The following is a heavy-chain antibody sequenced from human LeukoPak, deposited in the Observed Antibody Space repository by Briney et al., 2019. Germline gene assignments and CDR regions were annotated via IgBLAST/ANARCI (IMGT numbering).Heavy chain of an antibody. D-gene: IGHD2-21*01. CDR1: GGSLSSYY. Sequence: SETLSLTCTVSGGSLSSYYWSWIRQPPGKGLEWIGYIYYSGSTNYNPSLKSRVTISVDTSKNQFSLKLSSVTAADTAVYYCARHSSPYSAFDYWGQGTLVTVSS. CDR2: IYYSGST. J-gene: IGHJ4*02. CDR3: ARHSSPYSAFDY. V-gene: IGHV4-59*08.